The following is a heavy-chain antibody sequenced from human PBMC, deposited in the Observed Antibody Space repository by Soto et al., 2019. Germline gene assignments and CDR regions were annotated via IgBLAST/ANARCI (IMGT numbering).Heavy chain of an antibody. D-gene: IGHD1-1*01. J-gene: IGHJ4*02. CDR2: ISSSSSTI. Sequence: GGSLRLSCAASGFTFSSYSMNWVRQATGKGLEWVSYISSSSSTIYYADSVKGRFTISSDNAKNSLYLQMNSLRAEDTAVYYCARDPYLSGTPDCWGQGTLVTVSS. V-gene: IGHV3-48*01. CDR3: ARDPYLSGTPDC. CDR1: GFTFSSYS.